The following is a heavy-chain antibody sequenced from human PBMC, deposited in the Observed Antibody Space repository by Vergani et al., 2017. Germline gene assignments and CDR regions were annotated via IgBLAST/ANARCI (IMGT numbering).Heavy chain of an antibody. CDR3: ARSRIYYGAGSPDY. V-gene: IGHV4-59*02. CDR1: GASVNSYY. D-gene: IGHD3-10*01. J-gene: IGHJ4*02. Sequence: QVKLQESGPGLVKPSETLSLTCTVSGASVNSYYWSWIRQPPGKGLEWMGYVSFRGDTLYDPSVKGRMTISLNTSSTLFSLYLTSVTAADTAVYYCARSRIYYGAGSPDYWGQGTLVTVSS. CDR2: VSFRGDT.